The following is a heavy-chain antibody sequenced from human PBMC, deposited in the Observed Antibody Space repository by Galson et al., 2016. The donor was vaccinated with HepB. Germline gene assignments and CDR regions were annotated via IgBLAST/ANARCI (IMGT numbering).Heavy chain of an antibody. Sequence: LSLTCTVSGGSISSSYYYWAWIRQPPGKGLEWIGSIYYSGTTHYNPSLQSRVTISVDTSKNQFSLRLTLVTAADTALYSCARQDRAGLVNFWGQGTMVAVSS. CDR2: IYYSGTT. CDR3: ARQDRAGLVNF. J-gene: IGHJ3*01. D-gene: IGHD6-19*01. CDR1: GGSISSSYYY. V-gene: IGHV4-39*01.